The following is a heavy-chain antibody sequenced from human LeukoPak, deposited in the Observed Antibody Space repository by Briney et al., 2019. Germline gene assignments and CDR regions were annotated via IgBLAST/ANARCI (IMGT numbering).Heavy chain of an antibody. CDR3: ARDSPTLLWFGELSPFDY. Sequence: ASVKVSCKASGYTFTGYYMHWVRQAPGQGLEWMGWISAYNGNTNYAQKLQGRVAMTTDTSTSTAYMELRSLRSDDTAVYYCARDSPTLLWFGELSPFDYWGQGTLVTVSS. V-gene: IGHV1-18*04. CDR2: ISAYNGNT. CDR1: GYTFTGYY. J-gene: IGHJ4*02. D-gene: IGHD3-10*01.